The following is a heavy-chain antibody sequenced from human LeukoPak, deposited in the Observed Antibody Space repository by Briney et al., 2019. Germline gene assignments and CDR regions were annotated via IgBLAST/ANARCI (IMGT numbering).Heavy chain of an antibody. J-gene: IGHJ4*02. V-gene: IGHV4-39*07. CDR3: AREEYSSSGFDY. CDR1: GGSISSSSYC. CDR2: IYYSGST. Sequence: PSETLSLTCTVSGGSISSSSYCWGWIRQPPGKGLEWIGSIYYSGSTYYNPSLKSRVTISVDTSKNQFSLKLSSVTAADTAVYYCAREEYSSSGFDYWGQGTLVTVSS. D-gene: IGHD6-6*01.